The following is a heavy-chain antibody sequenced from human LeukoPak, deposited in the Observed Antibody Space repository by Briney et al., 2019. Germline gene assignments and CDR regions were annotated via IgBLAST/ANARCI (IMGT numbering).Heavy chain of an antibody. CDR2: TYYRSKWYN. CDR1: GDSVSSNSAA. J-gene: IGHJ5*02. D-gene: IGHD3-22*01. V-gene: IGHV6-1*01. CDR3: ARAPTYYYDSSGYFESSGFDP. Sequence: SQTLSLTCAISGDSVSSNSAAWNWIRQSPSRGLEWLGRTYYRSKWYNGYAVSVKSRITINPDTSKNQFSLQLNSVTPEDTAVYYCARAPTYYYDSSGYFESSGFDPWGQGTLVTVSS.